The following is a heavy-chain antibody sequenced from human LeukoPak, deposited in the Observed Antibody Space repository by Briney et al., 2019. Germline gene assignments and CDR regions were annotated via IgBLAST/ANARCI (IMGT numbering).Heavy chain of an antibody. D-gene: IGHD2-21*02. CDR1: GFNYSSYT. Sequence: GGSLRLSCAASGFNYSSYTMNWVRQAPGMGLEWLSYISASRDITYYADSVKGRFTISRDNAKNTVHLQMSGLRGDDTAIYYCARADSSKWWGLDPWGQGTLVTVAS. CDR3: ARADSSKWWGLDP. V-gene: IGHV3-48*04. J-gene: IGHJ5*02. CDR2: ISASRDIT.